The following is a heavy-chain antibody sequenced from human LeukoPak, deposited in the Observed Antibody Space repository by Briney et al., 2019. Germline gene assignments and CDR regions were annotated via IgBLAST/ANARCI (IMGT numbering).Heavy chain of an antibody. Sequence: AGGSLRLSCAASGFTFSSYAMSWVRQAPGKGLEWVSAISGSSVGTYHADSVKGRFTISRDNSKNRLYLQMNSLRAEDTAVYYCAKPGSSDIVVVPAAIPYYYYYYYMDVWGKGTTVTVSS. CDR1: GFTFSSYA. V-gene: IGHV3-23*01. CDR3: AKPGSSDIVVVPAAIPYYYYYYYMDV. D-gene: IGHD2-2*01. J-gene: IGHJ6*03. CDR2: ISGSSVGT.